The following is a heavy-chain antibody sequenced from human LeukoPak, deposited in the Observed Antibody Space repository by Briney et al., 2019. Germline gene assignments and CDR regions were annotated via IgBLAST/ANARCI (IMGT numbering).Heavy chain of an antibody. J-gene: IGHJ4*02. V-gene: IGHV4-30-4*08. CDR1: GGSISSGDYY. CDR2: NYYSGST. CDR3: ARARPYDSSFDY. D-gene: IGHD3-22*01. Sequence: SQTLSLTCTVSGGSISSGDYYWSWIRQPPGKGLEWIGYNYYSGSTSYYPSLKSRVTVSVDTSKNQFSLKLSSVTAADTAVYYCARARPYDSSFDYWGQGTLVTVSS.